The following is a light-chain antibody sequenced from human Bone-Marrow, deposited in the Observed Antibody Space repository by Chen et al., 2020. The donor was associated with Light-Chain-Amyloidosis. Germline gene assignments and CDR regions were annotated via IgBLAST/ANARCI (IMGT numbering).Light chain of an antibody. V-gene: IGKV3-20*01. CDR2: GAS. CDR1: QSVSSTY. Sequence: EIVLTQSPGTLSLSPGERATLTCRASQSVSSTYLAWYQQKPGQGPRLLIYGASTRATAIPDRFRGSGSGTDFTLTISRLEPEDFAVYYCHLYGRSPPCTFGQGTKLEIK. J-gene: IGKJ2*02. CDR3: HLYGRSPPCT.